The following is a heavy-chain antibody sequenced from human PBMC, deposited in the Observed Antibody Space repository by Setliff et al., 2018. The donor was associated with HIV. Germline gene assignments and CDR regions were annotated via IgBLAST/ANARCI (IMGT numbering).Heavy chain of an antibody. CDR2: IIPILGIA. J-gene: IGHJ6*02. D-gene: IGHD2-2*01. Sequence: GASVKVSCKASGGTFSSYAISWVRQAPGQGLEWMGGIIPILGIANYAQKFQGRVTITADESTSTAYMELSSLRSEDTAVYYCARGRGGYCSSTSCFYYYYGMDVWGQGTTVTVSS. CDR3: ARGRGGYCSSTSCFYYYYGMDV. V-gene: IGHV1-69*10. CDR1: GGTFSSYA.